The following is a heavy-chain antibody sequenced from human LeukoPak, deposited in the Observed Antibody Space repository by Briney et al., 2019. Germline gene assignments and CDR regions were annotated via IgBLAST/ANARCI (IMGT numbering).Heavy chain of an antibody. D-gene: IGHD6-13*01. Sequence: GGSLRLSCAASGFTVSSNYMSWVRQAPGKGLEWVSVIYSGGSAYYADSVKGRFTISRDNSKNTLYLQMNSLRAEDTAVYYCARVRRTAAGSFDYWGQGTLVTVSS. J-gene: IGHJ4*02. CDR3: ARVRRTAAGSFDY. CDR1: GFTVSSNY. V-gene: IGHV3-53*01. CDR2: IYSGGSA.